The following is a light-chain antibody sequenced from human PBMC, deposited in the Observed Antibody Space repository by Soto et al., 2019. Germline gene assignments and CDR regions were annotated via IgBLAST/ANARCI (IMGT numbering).Light chain of an antibody. CDR2: PAS. J-gene: IGKJ4*01. CDR1: QGISVW. V-gene: IGKV1-12*01. CDR3: QQANSFPLT. Sequence: DIQMTQSPSSVSASVGDRVTITCRASQGISVWLAWYQQKPGKAPNLLIYPASSLQSGVPSRFSGSGSGTDFTLTISSLQPEDFATYYCQQANSFPLTFGGGTKVDIK.